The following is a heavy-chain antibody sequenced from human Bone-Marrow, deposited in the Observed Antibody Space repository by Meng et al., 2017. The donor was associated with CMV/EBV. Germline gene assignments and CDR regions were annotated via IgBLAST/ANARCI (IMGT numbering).Heavy chain of an antibody. Sequence: GESLKISCPASGFTFSSYSMNWVRQAPGKGLEWVSSISSSSSYIFYADSVKGRFTISRDNAKNSLYLQMNSLRAEDTAVYHCASSRNTRDGYNPFDYWGQGTLVTV. D-gene: IGHD5-24*01. CDR3: ASSRNTRDGYNPFDY. J-gene: IGHJ4*02. CDR2: ISSSSSYI. V-gene: IGHV3-21*01. CDR1: GFTFSSYS.